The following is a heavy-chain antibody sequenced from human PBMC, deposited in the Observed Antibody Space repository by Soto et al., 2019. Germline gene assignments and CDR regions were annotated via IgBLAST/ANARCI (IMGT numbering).Heavy chain of an antibody. Sequence: GGSLRLSCGVSGFTFSKYEMSWVRQAPGKGLEWVSYGSSTGNTRVYADSVKGRFTISRDNAKNSLSLQMNSLRAEDTAVYYCARVVERGGYAMDVWGQGTTVTVSS. CDR1: GFTFSKYE. V-gene: IGHV3-48*03. J-gene: IGHJ6*02. CDR2: GSSTGNTR. D-gene: IGHD3-3*01. CDR3: ARVVERGGYAMDV.